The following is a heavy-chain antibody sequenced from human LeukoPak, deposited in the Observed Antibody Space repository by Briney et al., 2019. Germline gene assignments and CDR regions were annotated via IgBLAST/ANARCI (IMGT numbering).Heavy chain of an antibody. CDR1: GFTFSSYA. J-gene: IGHJ4*02. CDR3: ARGTGIDY. Sequence: GGSLRLSCAAPGFTFSSYALSWVRQAPRKGLEWVSPISSSSSYIYYADSVKGRFTISRDNAKNSLYLQMNSLRAEDTAVYYCARGTGIDYWGQGTLVTVSS. V-gene: IGHV3-21*01. CDR2: ISSSSSYI. D-gene: IGHD1-14*01.